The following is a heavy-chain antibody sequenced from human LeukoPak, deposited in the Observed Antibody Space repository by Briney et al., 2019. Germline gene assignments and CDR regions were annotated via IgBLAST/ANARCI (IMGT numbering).Heavy chain of an antibody. J-gene: IGHJ6*03. CDR2: IHPHGSEE. CDR3: IILTLVTAPRHYMDV. Sequence: GGSLRLSCAASGFTFSRFWMTWVRQAPGKGLEWVANIHPHGSEEYYVDSVKGRFTISRHNAKNSLYLQMDSLRAEDTAVYYCIILTLVTAPRHYMDVWGKGTTVTVSS. CDR1: GFTFSRFW. V-gene: IGHV3-7*01. D-gene: IGHD2-21*02.